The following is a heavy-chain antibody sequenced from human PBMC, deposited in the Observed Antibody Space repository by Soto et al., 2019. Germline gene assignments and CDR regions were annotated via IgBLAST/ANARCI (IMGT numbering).Heavy chain of an antibody. D-gene: IGHD5-18*01. V-gene: IGHV1-69*13. CDR1: GGTFSSYG. CDR3: GRCRTDSYAMDV. Sequence: SVKVSCKSSGGTFSSYGISWVRQAPGQGLEWMGGIIPIFGKANYAQKFQGRVTITADESTSTTYMELRSLRSDDSAIYYCGRCRTDSYAMDVWGQGTTVTVSS. CDR2: IIPIFGKA. J-gene: IGHJ6*02.